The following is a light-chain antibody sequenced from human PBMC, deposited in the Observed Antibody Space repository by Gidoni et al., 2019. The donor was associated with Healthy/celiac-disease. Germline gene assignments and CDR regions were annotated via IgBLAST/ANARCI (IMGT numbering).Light chain of an antibody. Sequence: EIVMTQSTATLSVSPGERATLSCRASQSVSSNLAWYQQKPGQAPRLLIYGASTRATGIPARISGSGSGTEFTLTISSLQSEDFAVYYCQQYNNWPPRTFGQXTKVEIK. J-gene: IGKJ1*01. CDR1: QSVSSN. CDR3: QQYNNWPPRT. V-gene: IGKV3-15*01. CDR2: GAS.